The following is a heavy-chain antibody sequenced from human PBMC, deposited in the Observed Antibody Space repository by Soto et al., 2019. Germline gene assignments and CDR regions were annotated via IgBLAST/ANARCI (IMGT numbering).Heavy chain of an antibody. CDR2: IYHSGST. Sequence: SVTLPLSWGVAGGSIVSGGYCWSWIRQPPGKGLEWIGYIYHSGSTYYNPSLKSRVTISVDRSKNQFSLKLSSVTAADTAVYYCARAPLQRRPSHYFDYWGQGTLVTVSS. J-gene: IGHJ4*02. D-gene: IGHD1-1*01. CDR3: ARAPLQRRPSHYFDY. V-gene: IGHV4-30-2*01. CDR1: GGSIVSGGYC.